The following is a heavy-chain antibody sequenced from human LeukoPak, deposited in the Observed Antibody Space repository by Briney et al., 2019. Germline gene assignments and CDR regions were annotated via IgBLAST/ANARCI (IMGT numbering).Heavy chain of an antibody. CDR1: GFTFSSYS. CDR3: ASPNPPNAFDI. V-gene: IGHV3-21*01. Sequence: GGSLRLSCAASGFTFSSYSMNWVRQAPGKGLEWVSSISSSSSYIYYADSVKGRFTISRDNAKNSLYLQMNSLRAEDTAVYYCASPNPPNAFDIWGQGTMVTVSS. D-gene: IGHD1-14*01. CDR2: ISSSSSYI. J-gene: IGHJ3*02.